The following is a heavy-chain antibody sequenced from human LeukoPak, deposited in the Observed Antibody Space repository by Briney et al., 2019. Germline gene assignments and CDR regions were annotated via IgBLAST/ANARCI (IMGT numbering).Heavy chain of an antibody. CDR1: GFTVSSNY. CDR3: ARGPSDILTGYYTDYFDY. V-gene: IGHV3-53*01. Sequence: GESLRLSCAASGFTVSSNYMSWVRQAPGKGLEWVSVTYSGGSTYYADSVKGRFTISRDNSKNTLYLQMNSLRAEDTAVYYCARGPSDILTGYYTDYFDYWGQGTLVTVSS. D-gene: IGHD3-9*01. CDR2: TYSGGST. J-gene: IGHJ4*02.